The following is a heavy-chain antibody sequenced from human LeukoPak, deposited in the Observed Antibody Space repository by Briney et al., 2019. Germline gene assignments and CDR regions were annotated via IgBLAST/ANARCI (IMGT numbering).Heavy chain of an antibody. CDR2: INHSGST. J-gene: IGHJ5*02. D-gene: IGHD2-15*01. CDR3: ARGVAWFDP. V-gene: IGHV4-34*01. Sequence: SETLSLTRAVYGGSFSGYYWSWIRQPPGKGLEWIGEINHSGSTNYNPSLKSRVTISVDTSKNQFSLKLSSVTAADTAVYYCARGVAWFDPWGQGTLVTVSS. CDR1: GGSFSGYY.